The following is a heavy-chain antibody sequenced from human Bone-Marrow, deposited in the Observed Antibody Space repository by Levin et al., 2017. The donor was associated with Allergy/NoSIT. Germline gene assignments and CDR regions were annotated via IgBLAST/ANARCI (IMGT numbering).Heavy chain of an antibody. CDR2: IYYSGST. CDR1: GGSISSSY. V-gene: IGHV4-59*01. CDR3: ARSPGSWFDP. Sequence: SQTLSLPCTVSGGSISSSYWSWIRQPPGKGLEWIGYIYYSGSTNYNPSLKSRVTISVDTSKNQFSLKLSSVTAADTAVYYCARSPGSWFDPWGQGTLVTVSS. D-gene: IGHD3-10*01. J-gene: IGHJ5*02.